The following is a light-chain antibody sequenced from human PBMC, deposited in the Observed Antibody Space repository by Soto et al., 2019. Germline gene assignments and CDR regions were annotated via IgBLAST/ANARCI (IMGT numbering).Light chain of an antibody. Sequence: EIVLTQSPATLSLSPGERATLSCRASQSVNNYLAWYQQKPGQAPRLLIYDVSNRATGIPARFSGSGSGTDFTLTISSLEPEDFAVYFCQHRSNWLYTFGQGTKLEIK. CDR1: QSVNNY. J-gene: IGKJ2*01. V-gene: IGKV3-11*01. CDR3: QHRSNWLYT. CDR2: DVS.